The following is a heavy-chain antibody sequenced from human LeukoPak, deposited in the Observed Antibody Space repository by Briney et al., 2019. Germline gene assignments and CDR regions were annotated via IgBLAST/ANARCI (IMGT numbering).Heavy chain of an antibody. V-gene: IGHV1-18*01. CDR3: ARDWFYYDGSAFDAFDI. CDR1: GYTFTKYG. J-gene: IGHJ3*02. Sequence: GASVKVSCKASGYTFTKYGISWVRQAPGQGLEWMGWISTYNANTKYAQKFQGRVTMTTDTSTSTAYMELRSLRSDDTAVYYCARDWFYYDGSAFDAFDIWGQGTMVTVSS. CDR2: ISTYNANT. D-gene: IGHD3-22*01.